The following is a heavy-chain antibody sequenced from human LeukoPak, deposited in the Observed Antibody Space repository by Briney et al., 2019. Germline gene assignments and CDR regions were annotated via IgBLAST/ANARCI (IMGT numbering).Heavy chain of an antibody. CDR1: GFNFSNYW. Sequence: GGSLRLSCVVSGFNFSNYWMNWVRQVPGKGLEWVANIKHDGSEKYYVDSVKGRFSISRDNAKKSLYLQMNSLRAEDTAVYYCARALSHCLDYWGQGTLVAVSS. D-gene: IGHD3-16*01. J-gene: IGHJ4*02. V-gene: IGHV3-7*01. CDR3: ARALSHCLDY. CDR2: IKHDGSEK.